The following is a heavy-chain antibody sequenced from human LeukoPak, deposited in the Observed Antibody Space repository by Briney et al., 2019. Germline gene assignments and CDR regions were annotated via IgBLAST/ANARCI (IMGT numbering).Heavy chain of an antibody. CDR3: ARDVWVDWADDYFDY. V-gene: IGHV3-7*01. Sequence: GGSLRLSCAASGFTFSSYAMSWVRQAPGKGLEWVANVKGDGSEKYYLDSVRGRFTISRDNTKNSLHLQMNSLRAEDTAVYYCARDVWVDWADDYFDYRGQGTLVTVSS. CDR1: GFTFSSYA. D-gene: IGHD3/OR15-3a*01. J-gene: IGHJ4*02. CDR2: VKGDGSEK.